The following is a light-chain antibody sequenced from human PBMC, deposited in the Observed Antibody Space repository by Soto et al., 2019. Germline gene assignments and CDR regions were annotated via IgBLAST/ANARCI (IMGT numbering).Light chain of an antibody. CDR3: QQYSSYWT. CDR1: QSISGW. J-gene: IGKJ1*01. Sequence: DIQMTQSPSTLSASVGDRVTITCRASQSISGWLAWYQQKPGKAPKLLMYKASTLESGVPSRFSGSGSGTELTLTISSLQPDDFATYYCQQYSSYWTFGQGTKVEI. V-gene: IGKV1-5*03. CDR2: KAS.